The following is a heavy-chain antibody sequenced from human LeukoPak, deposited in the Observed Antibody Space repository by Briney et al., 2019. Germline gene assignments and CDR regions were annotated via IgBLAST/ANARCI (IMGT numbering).Heavy chain of an antibody. CDR3: AREVGAARAGWSIGSLDV. CDR1: GGTFSSYA. D-gene: IGHD6-6*01. J-gene: IGHJ6*04. Sequence: SVKVSCKASGGTFSSYAISWVRQAPGQGLEWMGGIIPIFGTANYAQKFQGRVTITADESTSTAYMELSSLRSEDTAVYYCAREVGAARAGWSIGSLDVWGKGTTVTVSS. CDR2: IIPIFGTA. V-gene: IGHV1-69*01.